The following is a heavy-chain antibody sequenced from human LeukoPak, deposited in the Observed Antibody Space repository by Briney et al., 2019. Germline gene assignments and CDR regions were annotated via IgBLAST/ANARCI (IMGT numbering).Heavy chain of an antibody. Sequence: SVTLSLTCTVSGGSISNYYWSWIRQPPGKGLEWIGYIYYSGSTNYNPSLKSRVTISIDTSKNQFSLKLSSVTAADTAVYYCARSITSSWYGDFQHWGQGTLVTVSS. CDR3: ARSITSSWYGDFQH. CDR2: IYYSGST. D-gene: IGHD6-13*01. V-gene: IGHV4-59*01. CDR1: GGSISNYY. J-gene: IGHJ1*01.